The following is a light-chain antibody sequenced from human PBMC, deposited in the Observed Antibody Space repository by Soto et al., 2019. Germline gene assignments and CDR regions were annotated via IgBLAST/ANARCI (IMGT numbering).Light chain of an antibody. CDR1: QSVSNY. CDR3: QQYGGSPQT. V-gene: IGKV3-20*01. CDR2: VAS. Sequence: EIVLTQSLGTLSLSPGERATLSCRASQSVSNYLAWYQQKPGQAPRLLIYVASSRATGIPDRFSGSGSGTDFTLTISRLEPEDFAVYYCQQYGGSPQTFGQGTKVEIK. J-gene: IGKJ1*01.